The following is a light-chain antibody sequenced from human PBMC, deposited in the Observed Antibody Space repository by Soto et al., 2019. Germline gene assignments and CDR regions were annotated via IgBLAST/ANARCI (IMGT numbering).Light chain of an antibody. V-gene: IGKV3-20*01. Sequence: EIVFTPSPGPLSLSPGERATLSCRASQSVSNNYLAWYQQKPGQAPRLHIYGASNRATGIPDRFSGSGSGTDFTLTISRLEPEDFAVYYCQQYNTWPRTFGQGTKVDIK. CDR3: QQYNTWPRT. J-gene: IGKJ1*01. CDR1: QSVSNNY. CDR2: GAS.